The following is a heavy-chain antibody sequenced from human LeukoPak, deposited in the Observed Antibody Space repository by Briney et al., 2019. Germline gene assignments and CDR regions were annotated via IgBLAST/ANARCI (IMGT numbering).Heavy chain of an antibody. D-gene: IGHD6-13*01. J-gene: IGHJ4*02. CDR1: GGSISSGDYY. CDR2: IHITGST. V-gene: IGHV4-61*02. CDR3: AREARSSWAFDY. Sequence: PSETLSLTCTVSGGSISSGDYYWSWIRQPAGQGMEWIGRIHITGSTDYNPSLKSRVTISLDTSKNQFSLKLSSVTAADTAVYYCAREARSSWAFDYWGQGTLVTVSS.